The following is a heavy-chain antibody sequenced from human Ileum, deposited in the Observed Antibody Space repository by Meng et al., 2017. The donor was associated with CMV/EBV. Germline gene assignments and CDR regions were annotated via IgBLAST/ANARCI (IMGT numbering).Heavy chain of an antibody. CDR2: IVPILGIA. CDR1: GGNVSACT. J-gene: IGHJ5*02. V-gene: IGHV1-69*02. D-gene: IGHD1-1*01. CDR3: AGVRRGPTSADWFDP. Sequence: SGGNVSACTISWVRRPPARGLEWMGRIVPILGIANCAQKFRGRVTITADKSAPTAYMELGSLRSEDTAVYYCAGVRRGPTSADWFDPWGQGTLVTVSS.